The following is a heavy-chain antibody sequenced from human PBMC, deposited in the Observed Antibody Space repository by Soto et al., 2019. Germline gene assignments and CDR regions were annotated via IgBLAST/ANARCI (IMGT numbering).Heavy chain of an antibody. Sequence: QITLKESGPTLVKPTQTLTLTCTFSGFSLTSGVVGVGWIRQPPGEALEWLALIYWNDEQYYNPSLRNRLTITRDTSKNPVVLTITIMDPEDTATYYCAHRLPGPSGYDVWGQGTTVTVSS. V-gene: IGHV2-5*01. J-gene: IGHJ6*02. CDR3: AHRLPGPSGYDV. D-gene: IGHD6-13*01. CDR1: GFSLTSGVVG. CDR2: IYWNDEQ.